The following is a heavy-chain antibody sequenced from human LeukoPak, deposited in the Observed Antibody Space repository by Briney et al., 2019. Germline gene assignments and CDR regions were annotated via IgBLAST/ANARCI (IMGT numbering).Heavy chain of an antibody. CDR2: INPNSGGT. CDR3: ARDRGYDFSVYYGMDV. V-gene: IGHV1-2*02. Sequence: ASVKVSCKASGYTFTGYYMHWVRQAPGQGLKWMGWINPNSGGTNYAQKFQGRVTMTRDTSISTAYMELSRLRSDDTAVYYCARDRGYDFSVYYGMDVWGQGTTVTVSS. J-gene: IGHJ6*02. CDR1: GYTFTGYY. D-gene: IGHD5-12*01.